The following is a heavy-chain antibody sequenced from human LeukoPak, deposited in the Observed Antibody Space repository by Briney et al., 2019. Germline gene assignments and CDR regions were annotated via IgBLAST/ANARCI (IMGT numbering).Heavy chain of an antibody. D-gene: IGHD3-22*01. CDR2: IYYSGST. CDR1: GGCISSSSYY. V-gene: IGHV4-39*07. J-gene: IGHJ4*02. Sequence: PSETLSLTCTVSGGCISSSSYYWGWIRQPPGKGLEWIGSIYYSGSTYYNPSLKSRVTISVDTSKNQFSLKLSSVTAADTAVYYCARDRSYYDSSGYYYPYYFDYWGQGTLVTVSS. CDR3: ARDRSYYDSSGYYYPYYFDY.